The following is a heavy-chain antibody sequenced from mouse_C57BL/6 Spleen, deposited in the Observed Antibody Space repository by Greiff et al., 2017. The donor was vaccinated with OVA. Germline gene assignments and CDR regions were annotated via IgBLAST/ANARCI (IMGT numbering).Heavy chain of an antibody. J-gene: IGHJ2*01. Sequence: DVQLVESGPGLVKPSQSLSLTCSVTGYSFTSGYYWNLIRQFPGNKLECVGYIPYDGSNNYNQSLKNRISITRDKSKNHFFLKLNSATTEDTATYYCARGDYFDYWGQGTTLTVSS. CDR1: GYSFTSGYY. V-gene: IGHV3-6*01. CDR2: IPYDGSN. CDR3: ARGDYFDY.